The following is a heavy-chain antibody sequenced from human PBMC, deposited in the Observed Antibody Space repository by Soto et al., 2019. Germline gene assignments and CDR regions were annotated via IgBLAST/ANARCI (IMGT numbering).Heavy chain of an antibody. J-gene: IGHJ6*02. D-gene: IGHD6-13*01. CDR2: IYYSGST. CDR3: ARARRLVHYYSYGIQV. Sequence: QVQLQESGPGLVKPSQTLSLTCSVSGGSISSGAYYWTWIRQHPGKRLEWIGYIYYSGSTYYNPFLQSRVTISVDKSKSRFSLKLRSVTSSDPAVYYCARARRLVHYYSYGIQVWGQGTKLTVAS. CDR1: GGSISSGAYY. V-gene: IGHV4-31*03.